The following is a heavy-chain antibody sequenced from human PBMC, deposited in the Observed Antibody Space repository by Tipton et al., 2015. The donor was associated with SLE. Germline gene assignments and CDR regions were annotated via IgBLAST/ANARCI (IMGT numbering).Heavy chain of an antibody. J-gene: IGHJ5*02. V-gene: IGHV4-39*07. CDR3: ARGGSKLWFGSLRFDP. Sequence: TLSLTCIVSGGSISSSSYYWGWIRQPPGKGLEWIGSIYYSGSTNYNPSLKSRVTISVDTSKNQFSLKLRSVTAADTAVYYCARGGSKLWFGSLRFDPWGQGTLVTVSS. D-gene: IGHD3-10*01. CDR1: GGSISSSSYY. CDR2: IYYSGST.